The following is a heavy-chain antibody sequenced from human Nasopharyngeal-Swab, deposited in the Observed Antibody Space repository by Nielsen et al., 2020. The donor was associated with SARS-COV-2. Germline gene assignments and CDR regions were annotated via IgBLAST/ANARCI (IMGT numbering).Heavy chain of an antibody. CDR3: ARDPRGDGYSFFDY. J-gene: IGHJ4*02. D-gene: IGHD5-24*01. CDR2: IYGGGTT. Sequence: GGSLRLSCAASGLSVTNSHMNWIRQAPGKGLEWVSVIYGGGTTEYADSVRGRFTISRDRSGNTLYLQMNSLRADDTAFYYCARDPRGDGYSFFDYWGQGTEVTVSS. V-gene: IGHV3-53*01. CDR1: GLSVTNSH.